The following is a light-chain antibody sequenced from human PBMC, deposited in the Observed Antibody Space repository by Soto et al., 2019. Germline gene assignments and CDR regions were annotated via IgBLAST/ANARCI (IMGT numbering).Light chain of an antibody. V-gene: IGKV3-20*01. CDR2: GTS. Sequence: VLNLSTATLSLSPGERTTLSCRASQDVDSNNLVWYQQKPGQAPRLLIYGTSSRATGIPDRFSGSGSGTDFTCTISILEPEDFAVYCCQLFLSWTFAQGTKVDIK. CDR3: QLFLSWT. J-gene: IGKJ1*01. CDR1: QDVDSNN.